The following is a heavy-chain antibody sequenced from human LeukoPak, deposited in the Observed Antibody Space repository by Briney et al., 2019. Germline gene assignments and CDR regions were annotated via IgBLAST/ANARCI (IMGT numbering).Heavy chain of an antibody. V-gene: IGHV3-7*01. CDR3: ARVRVYYYDSSGYSDY. CDR1: GFRFSRYW. CDR2: IKEDGSEK. D-gene: IGHD3-22*01. J-gene: IGHJ4*02. Sequence: GGSLRLSCAASGFRFSRYWMSWVRQAPGKGQEWVANIKEDGSEKYYVDSVKGRFSISRDNAKNSLYLQMKSLRAEDTAVYYCARVRVYYYDSSGYSDYWGQGTLVTVSS.